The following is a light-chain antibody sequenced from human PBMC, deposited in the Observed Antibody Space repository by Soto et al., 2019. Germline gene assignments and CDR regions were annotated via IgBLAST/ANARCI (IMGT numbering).Light chain of an antibody. V-gene: IGLV2-14*03. Sequence: QSVLAQPASVSGSPGQSIALSCTGTSSDVGSYNSVSWYQQYPGKAPTLMIHDVSDRPSGVSNRFSGSKSGNTASLTISGLQAEDEDDYYCSSFKSSSSYVFGSGTKVTVL. CDR2: DVS. CDR1: SSDVGSYNS. J-gene: IGLJ1*01. CDR3: SSFKSSSSYV.